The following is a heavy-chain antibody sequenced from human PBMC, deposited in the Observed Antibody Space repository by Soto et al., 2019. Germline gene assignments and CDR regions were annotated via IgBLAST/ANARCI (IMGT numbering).Heavy chain of an antibody. CDR3: ARHRIEVVWRGFDF. CDR1: TDSSSFTNSY. Sequence: SESLSLTCTVSTDSSSFTNSYWGWIRQPPGKGLQWIGSSSYNGGTFYNPSLKGRVVISFDTSKKQSSLQVTSVTAADTAVYFCARHRIEVVWRGFDFWGQGSPVTVSS. D-gene: IGHD3-10*01. V-gene: IGHV4-39*01. J-gene: IGHJ4*02. CDR2: SSYNGGT.